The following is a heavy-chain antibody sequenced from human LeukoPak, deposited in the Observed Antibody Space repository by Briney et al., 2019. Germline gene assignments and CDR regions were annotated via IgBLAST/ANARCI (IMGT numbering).Heavy chain of an antibody. D-gene: IGHD1-26*01. J-gene: IGHJ5*02. Sequence: SETLSLTCTVSGGSISSYYWSLIRQPPGKGLEWVGNIYYSGSTNYNPSLKSRVTISIDPSKNQFSLKLSSVTAADTAIYYCVKDNGRWFDPWGQGTLVTVSS. V-gene: IGHV4-59*01. CDR2: IYYSGST. CDR3: VKDNGRWFDP. CDR1: GGSISSYY.